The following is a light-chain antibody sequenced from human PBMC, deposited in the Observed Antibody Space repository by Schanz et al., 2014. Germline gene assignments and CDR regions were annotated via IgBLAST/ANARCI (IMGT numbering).Light chain of an antibody. Sequence: EIVMTQSPATLSVSPGERATLSCRASQSVSSNLAWYQQKPGQAPRLLIYDASNRATGIPARFSGSGSGTDFTLTIDSLEPEDFAVYFCQQRANWPRTFGQGTQLEIK. CDR2: DAS. CDR1: QSVSSN. J-gene: IGKJ1*01. V-gene: IGKV3-11*01. CDR3: QQRANWPRT.